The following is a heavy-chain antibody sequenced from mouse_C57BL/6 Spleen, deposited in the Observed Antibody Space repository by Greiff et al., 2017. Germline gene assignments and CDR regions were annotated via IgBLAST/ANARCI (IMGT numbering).Heavy chain of an antibody. V-gene: IGHV1-52*01. Sequence: QVQLQQSGAELVRPGSSVKLSCKASGYTFTSYWMHWVKQRPIQGLEWIGNIDPSDSETHYTQQFKDKATLTVDKSSSTAYMQLSSLTSEDSAVYYGARGGYYGSSDAMDYWGQGTSVTVSS. CDR3: ARGGYYGSSDAMDY. CDR2: IDPSDSET. CDR1: GYTFTSYW. D-gene: IGHD1-1*01. J-gene: IGHJ4*01.